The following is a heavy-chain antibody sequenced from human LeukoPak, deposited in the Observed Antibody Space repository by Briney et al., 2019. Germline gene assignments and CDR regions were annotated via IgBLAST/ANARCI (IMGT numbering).Heavy chain of an antibody. CDR2: IKQDGSEK. CDR3: AKDMHGSGSLFDY. D-gene: IGHD3-10*01. Sequence: GGSLRLSCAASGFTFSSYWMSWVRQAPGKGLEWVANIKQDGSEKYYVDSVKGRFTISRDNAKNSLYLQMNSLRAEDTALYYCAKDMHGSGSLFDYWGQGTLVTVSS. V-gene: IGHV3-7*03. J-gene: IGHJ4*02. CDR1: GFTFSSYW.